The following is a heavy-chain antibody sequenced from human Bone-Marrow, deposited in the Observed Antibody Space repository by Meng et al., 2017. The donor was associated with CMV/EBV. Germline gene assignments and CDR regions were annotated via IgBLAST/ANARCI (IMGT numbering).Heavy chain of an antibody. Sequence: GESLKISCAASGFTFSSYAMSSVRQAPGKGLEWVSAISGSGGSTYYADSVKGRFTITRDNSKNTLYLQMNSLRAEDTAVYYCAKARSTSTYYFDYWGQGTLVTVSS. CDR3: AKARSTSTYYFDY. CDR2: ISGSGGST. D-gene: IGHD2-2*01. J-gene: IGHJ4*02. V-gene: IGHV3-23*01. CDR1: GFTFSSYA.